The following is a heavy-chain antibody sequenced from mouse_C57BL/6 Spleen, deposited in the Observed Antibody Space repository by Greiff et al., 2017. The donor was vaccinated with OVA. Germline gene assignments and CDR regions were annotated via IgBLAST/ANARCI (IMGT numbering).Heavy chain of an antibody. CDR1: GYTFTSYW. D-gene: IGHD1-1*01. CDR2: IDPSDSYT. Sequence: QVQLQQPGAELVMPGASVKLSCKASGYTFTSYWMHWVKQRPGQGLEWIGEIDPSDSYTNYNQKFKGKSTLTVDKSSRTAYMQLSSLTSEDSAVYYCARSHYGSSYWYFDVWGTGTTVTVSS. J-gene: IGHJ1*03. V-gene: IGHV1-69*01. CDR3: ARSHYGSSYWYFDV.